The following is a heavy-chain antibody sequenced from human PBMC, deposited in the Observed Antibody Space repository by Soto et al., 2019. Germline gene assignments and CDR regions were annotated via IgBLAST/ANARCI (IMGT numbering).Heavy chain of an antibody. CDR2: IWYDGSNK. CDR3: ARERVGDYFPGASDI. D-gene: IGHD4-17*01. Sequence: QVQLVESGGGVVQPGRSLRLSYAASGFTFSSYGMHWVRQAPGKGLDWVAVIWYDGSNKYYADSVKGRFTLSRDNSRNTLYLQMNRLGAEDTAVYYCARERVGDYFPGASDIWGQETMVTVSS. V-gene: IGHV3-33*01. CDR1: GFTFSSYG. J-gene: IGHJ3*02.